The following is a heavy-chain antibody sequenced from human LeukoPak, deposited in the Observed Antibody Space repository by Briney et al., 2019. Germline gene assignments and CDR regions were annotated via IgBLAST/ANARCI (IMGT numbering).Heavy chain of an antibody. D-gene: IGHD4-17*01. CDR2: ISAYNGNT. CDR3: ATTSYGDYTYFDY. V-gene: IGHV1-18*01. J-gene: IGHJ4*02. Sequence: ASVKVSCKASGGTFGSYNFIWVRQAPGQGLEWMGWISAYNGNTNYAQKLQGRVTMTTDTSTSTAYMELRSLRSDDTAVYYCATTSYGDYTYFDYWGQGTLVTVSS. CDR1: GGTFGSYN.